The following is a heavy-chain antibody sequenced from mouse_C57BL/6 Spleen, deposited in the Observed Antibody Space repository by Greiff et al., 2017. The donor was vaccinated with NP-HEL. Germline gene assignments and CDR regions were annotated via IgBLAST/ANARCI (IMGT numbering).Heavy chain of an antibody. CDR2: INPGSGGT. Sequence: VQLQESGAELVRPGTSVKVSCKASGYAFTNYLIEWVKQRPGQGLEWIGVINPGSGGTNYNEKFKGTATLTADKSSSSAYMQLSSLTSEDSAVYFCARVNYYGSSYIDYWGQGTTLTVSS. D-gene: IGHD1-1*01. J-gene: IGHJ2*01. CDR1: GYAFTNYL. CDR3: ARVNYYGSSYIDY. V-gene: IGHV1-54*01.